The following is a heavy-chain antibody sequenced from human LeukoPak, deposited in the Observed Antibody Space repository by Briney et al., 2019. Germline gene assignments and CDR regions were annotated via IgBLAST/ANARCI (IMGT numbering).Heavy chain of an antibody. CDR3: ATLTVRGVINI. CDR1: GFTFSNTW. Sequence: GGSLRLSCAASGFTFSNTWMNWVRQAPGKGLEWVGRIQSKTDGGTTEYAALVKGRFTISRDDSKTTLYLQMNSLKTEDTAVYYCATLTVRGVINIWGQGTLVTVSS. V-gene: IGHV3-15*01. D-gene: IGHD3-10*01. CDR2: IQSKTDGGTT. J-gene: IGHJ4*02.